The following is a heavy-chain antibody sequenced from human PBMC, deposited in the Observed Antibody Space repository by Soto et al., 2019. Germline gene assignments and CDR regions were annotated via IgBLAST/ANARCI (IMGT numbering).Heavy chain of an antibody. CDR3: ARRAPVNYYYYYYLDV. Sequence: QLLVSGPGLVKPSETLSLTCTVSGGSISSSSCYWGWIRQPPGKGLEWIGSIYYSGSTYYNPSLKSRVTISVDTSNNQFSLQSSVVTAADTAVYYCARRAPVNYYYYYYLDVWGKGTTVTVSS. V-gene: IGHV4-39*01. CDR1: GGSISSSSCY. J-gene: IGHJ6*03. CDR2: IYYSGST.